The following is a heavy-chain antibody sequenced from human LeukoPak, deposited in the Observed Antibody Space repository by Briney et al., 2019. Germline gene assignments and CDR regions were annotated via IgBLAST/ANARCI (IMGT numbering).Heavy chain of an antibody. CDR1: GFTFSSYS. D-gene: IGHD6-19*01. V-gene: IGHV3-21*01. CDR3: ARDGAVAVSNWFDP. J-gene: IGHJ5*02. CDR2: ISSSSSYI. Sequence: GGSLRLSCAASGFTFSSYSMNWVRQAPGKGLEWVSSISSSSSYIYYADSVKGRFTISRDNAKNSLYLQMNSLRAEDTAVYYCARDGAVAVSNWFDPWGQGALVTVSS.